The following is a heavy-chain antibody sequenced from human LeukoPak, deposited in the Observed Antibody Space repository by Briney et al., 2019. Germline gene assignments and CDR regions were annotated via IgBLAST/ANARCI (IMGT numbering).Heavy chain of an antibody. V-gene: IGHV3-21*01. CDR3: ARVSDSGWYKDAFDI. Sequence: GGSLRLSRAASGFTFSSYSMNCVRQAPGKGLEWVSAISSSRSYIYYADSVKGRFTNSRDNAKNSLYLQMNSLRAEDTAVYYCARVSDSGWYKDAFDIWGQGTMVTVSS. CDR1: GFTFSSYS. CDR2: ISSSRSYI. J-gene: IGHJ3*02. D-gene: IGHD6-19*01.